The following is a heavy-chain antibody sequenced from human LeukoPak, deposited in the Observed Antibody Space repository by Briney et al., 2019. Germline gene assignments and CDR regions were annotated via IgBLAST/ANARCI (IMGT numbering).Heavy chain of an antibody. J-gene: IGHJ4*02. Sequence: SETLSLTCTVSGGSISSSSYYWGWIRQPPGKGLEWTGSIYYSGSTYYNPSLKSRVTISVDTSKNQFSLKLSSVTAADTAVYYCARSIEYSSSFHYWGQGTLVTVSS. CDR3: ARSIEYSSSFHY. V-gene: IGHV4-39*01. D-gene: IGHD6-6*01. CDR1: GGSISSSSYY. CDR2: IYYSGST.